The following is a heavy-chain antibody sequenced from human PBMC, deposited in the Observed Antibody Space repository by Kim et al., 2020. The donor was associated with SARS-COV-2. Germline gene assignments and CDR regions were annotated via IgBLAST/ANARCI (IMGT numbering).Heavy chain of an antibody. CDR3: ARDLSLGRPGGFDY. CDR2: ISRNSDYI. CDR1: EFTVSRYS. J-gene: IGHJ4*02. D-gene: IGHD3-10*01. V-gene: IGHV3-21*01. Sequence: GGSLRLSCAASEFTVSRYSMNWVRQAPGKGLEWVSTISRNSDYIYYADSVEGRFTITRDNAKNSLYLQMNSRRADDTAMYYCARDLSLGRPGGFDYWGQGTLVTVSS.